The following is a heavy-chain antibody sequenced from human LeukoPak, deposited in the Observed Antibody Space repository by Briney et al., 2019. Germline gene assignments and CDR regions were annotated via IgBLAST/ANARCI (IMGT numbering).Heavy chain of an antibody. CDR3: AKFKGHYGDSEYYFDY. D-gene: IGHD3-10*01. CDR2: ITGSSDYK. Sequence: GGSLRLSCAASGFTFSRYSVNWVRQAPGKGLEWVSCITGSSDYKFYADSVRGRFTISRDNAKNSLYLQMNSLRAEDTAVYYRAKFKGHYGDSEYYFDYWGQGTLVTVSS. V-gene: IGHV3-21*01. J-gene: IGHJ4*02. CDR1: GFTFSRYS.